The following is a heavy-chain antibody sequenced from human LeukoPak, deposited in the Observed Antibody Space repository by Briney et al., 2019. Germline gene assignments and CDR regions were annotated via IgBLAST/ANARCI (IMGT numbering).Heavy chain of an antibody. CDR3: ARTRTWKLYDFWSGFDP. J-gene: IGHJ5*02. CDR2: INPNSGGT. V-gene: IGHV1-2*02. D-gene: IGHD3-3*01. Sequence: ASVKVSCKASGYTFTSYAMNWVRQAPGQGLEWMGWINPNSGGTNYAQKFQGRVTMTRDTSISTAYMELSRLRSDDTAVYYCARTRTWKLYDFWSGFDPWGQGTLVTVSS. CDR1: GYTFTSYA.